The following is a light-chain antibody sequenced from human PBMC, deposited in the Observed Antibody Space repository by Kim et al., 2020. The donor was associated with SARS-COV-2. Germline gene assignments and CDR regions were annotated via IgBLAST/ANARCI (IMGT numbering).Light chain of an antibody. CDR1: QSVGYS. CDR2: DSF. Sequence: LAPGARATLSCRASQSVGYSLAWYQQKPGRAPRLVIYDSFNRAPGIPARFSGSGSETDFTLTISSLESEDFAVYYCQQRSDWPLTFGGGTKVDIK. J-gene: IGKJ4*01. V-gene: IGKV3-11*01. CDR3: QQRSDWPLT.